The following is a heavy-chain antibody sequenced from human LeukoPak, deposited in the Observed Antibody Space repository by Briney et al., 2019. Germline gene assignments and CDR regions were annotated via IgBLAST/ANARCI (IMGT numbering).Heavy chain of an antibody. V-gene: IGHV3-23*01. CDR1: GFTFSNYA. J-gene: IGHJ3*02. CDR2: ISDSGHRT. CDR3: ASDHKMLPPAYGVLDI. Sequence: PGGSLRLSCAPSGFTFSNYAMSWVRLAPGKGLEWVSSISDSGHRTYYADSVKGRFIISRDNSRNTLSLQMSSLRAEDTAIYYCASDHKMLPPAYGVLDIWGRGTMVTVSS. D-gene: IGHD2-8*01.